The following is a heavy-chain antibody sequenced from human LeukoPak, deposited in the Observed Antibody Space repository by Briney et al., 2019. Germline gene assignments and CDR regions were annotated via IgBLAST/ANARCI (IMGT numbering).Heavy chain of an antibody. V-gene: IGHV3-66*02. CDR1: GFTVSSNY. CDR2: IYSGGST. CDR3: AKGSYDCSRNSCPQYYYMDV. Sequence: GGSLRLSCAASGFTVSSNYMSWVRQAPGKGLEWVSVIYSGGSTYYADSVKGRLTISRDNSKNTLYLQMNSLRAEDTAVYYCAKGSYDCSRNSCPQYYYMDVWGKGTTVTVSS. D-gene: IGHD3-22*01. J-gene: IGHJ6*03.